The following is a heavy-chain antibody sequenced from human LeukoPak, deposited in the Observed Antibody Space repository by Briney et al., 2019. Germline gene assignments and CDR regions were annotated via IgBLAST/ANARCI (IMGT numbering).Heavy chain of an antibody. Sequence: SETLSLTCTVSGGSISSYYWSWIRQPPGKGLEWIGYIYYSGSTNYNPSLKSRVTISVDTSKNQFSLKLSSVTAADTAVYYCARVEGDYYYYVDVWSKGTTVTVSS. CDR3: ARVEGDYYYYVDV. CDR2: IYYSGST. V-gene: IGHV4-59*01. CDR1: GGSISSYY. D-gene: IGHD3-16*01. J-gene: IGHJ6*03.